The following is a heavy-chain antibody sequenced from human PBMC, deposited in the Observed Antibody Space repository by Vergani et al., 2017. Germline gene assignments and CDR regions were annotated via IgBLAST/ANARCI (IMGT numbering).Heavy chain of an antibody. CDR1: GGSISSGSYY. D-gene: IGHD1-14*01. J-gene: IGHJ4*02. Sequence: QVQLQESGPGLVKPSQTLSLTCTVSGGSISSGSYYWSWIRQPAGKGLEWIGRIYTSGSTNYNPSLKSRVTISVDTSKNQFSLKLSSVTAADTAVYYWARDRGMRHGIDYWGQGTLVTVSS. CDR2: IYTSGST. V-gene: IGHV4-61*02. CDR3: ARDRGMRHGIDY.